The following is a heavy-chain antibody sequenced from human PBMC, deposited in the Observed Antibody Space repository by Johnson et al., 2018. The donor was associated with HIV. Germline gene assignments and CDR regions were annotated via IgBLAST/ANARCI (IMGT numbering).Heavy chain of an antibody. CDR1: GFTFSSYW. CDR2: ISYDGSNK. Sequence: VQLVESGGGVVQPGRSLRLSCAASGFTFSSYWMHWVRQAPGKGLEWVAVISYDGSNKYYADSVKGRFTISRANSKNTLYLQMNSLRAEDTALYYCAKAVDTAMTDAFDVWGHGTMVTVSS. D-gene: IGHD5-18*01. CDR3: AKAVDTAMTDAFDV. J-gene: IGHJ3*01. V-gene: IGHV3-30*18.